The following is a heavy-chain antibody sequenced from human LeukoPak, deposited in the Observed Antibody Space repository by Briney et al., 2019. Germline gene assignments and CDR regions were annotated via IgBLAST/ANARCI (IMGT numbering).Heavy chain of an antibody. Sequence: GGSLRLSFAASGFTFSSYAMSWVRQAPGKGLEWVSAISGSGDNTYYADSVKGRFTISRDNSKNTLYLQMNSLRAEDTAVYYCAKDPGYYDSSVGALWGQGTLVTVSS. J-gene: IGHJ4*02. V-gene: IGHV3-23*01. CDR3: AKDPGYYDSSVGAL. CDR2: ISGSGDNT. D-gene: IGHD3-22*01. CDR1: GFTFSSYA.